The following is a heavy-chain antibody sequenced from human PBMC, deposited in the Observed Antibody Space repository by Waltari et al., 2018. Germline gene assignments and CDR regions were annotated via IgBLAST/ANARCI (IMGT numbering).Heavy chain of an antibody. CDR2: ISGSGGST. CDR3: AKDMRGSYYDILTGYFGYSAGYFQH. J-gene: IGHJ1*01. D-gene: IGHD3-9*01. CDR1: GFTFSSYA. Sequence: EVQLLESGGGLVQPGGSLRLSCAASGFTFSSYAMSWVRQAPGKGLEWVSAISGSGGSTYSAASMKGRFTISRDNSKNTRYLQMNSLRAEDTAVYYCAKDMRGSYYDILTGYFGYSAGYFQHWGQGTLVTVSS. V-gene: IGHV3-23*01.